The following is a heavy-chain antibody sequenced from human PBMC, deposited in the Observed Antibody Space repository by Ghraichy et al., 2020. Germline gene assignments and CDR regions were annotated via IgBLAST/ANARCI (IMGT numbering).Heavy chain of an antibody. J-gene: IGHJ6*03. CDR2: ISSNGGST. Sequence: GGSLRLSCSASGFTFSSYAMHWVRQAPGKGLEYVSAISSNGGSTYYADSVKGRFTISRDNSKNTLYLQMSSLRAEDTAVYYCVKEGLIVVVVAATPVKQYYYYYYMDVWGKGTTVTVSS. CDR3: VKEGLIVVVVAATPVKQYYYYYYMDV. V-gene: IGHV3-64D*06. CDR1: GFTFSSYA. D-gene: IGHD2-15*01.